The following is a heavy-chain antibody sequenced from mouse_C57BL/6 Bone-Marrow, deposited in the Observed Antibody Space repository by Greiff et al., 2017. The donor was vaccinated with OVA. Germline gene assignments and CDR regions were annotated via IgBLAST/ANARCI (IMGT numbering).Heavy chain of an antibody. Sequence: VQLQQSGAELVRPGASVTLSCKASGYTFTDYEMHWVKQTPVHGLEWIGAIDPETGGTAYNQKFKGKAILTADKSSSTAYMELRSLTSEDSAVYDGTGGPPRWLLHAMDYWGQGTSVTVSS. CDR1: GYTFTDYE. CDR3: TGGPPRWLLHAMDY. D-gene: IGHD2-3*01. CDR2: IDPETGGT. V-gene: IGHV1-15*01. J-gene: IGHJ4*01.